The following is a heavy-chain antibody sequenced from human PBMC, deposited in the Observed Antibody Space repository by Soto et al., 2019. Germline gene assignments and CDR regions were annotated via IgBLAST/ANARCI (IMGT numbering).Heavy chain of an antibody. D-gene: IGHD2-15*01. CDR3: ARDCTGGSCFCIY. CDR2: ISTYNGNS. CDR1: GYTFTTYD. J-gene: IGHJ4*02. V-gene: IGHV1-18*01. Sequence: ASVKVSCKASGYTFTTYDISWVRQAPGQGLEWMGRISTYNGNSNYAQKFQGRVTMTTDTSTNTAYMELRSLTSDDTAVYYCARDCTGGSCFCIYWGEGTLVTVSS.